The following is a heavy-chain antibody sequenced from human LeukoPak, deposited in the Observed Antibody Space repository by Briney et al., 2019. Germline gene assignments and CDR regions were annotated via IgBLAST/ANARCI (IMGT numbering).Heavy chain of an antibody. J-gene: IGHJ6*03. D-gene: IGHD2-2*01. CDR1: GFTFSNYA. CDR2: MTSDGRT. Sequence: PGGSLRLSCAASGFTFSNYAMVWVRHPPGKGLDWVSAMTSDGRTFYADSVRGRVTISRDNSKNTLYLQMNSLGAEDTAEYFCANVGVAAASPPFYLDVWGKGTTVTVSS. CDR3: ANVGVAAASPPFYLDV. V-gene: IGHV3-23*01.